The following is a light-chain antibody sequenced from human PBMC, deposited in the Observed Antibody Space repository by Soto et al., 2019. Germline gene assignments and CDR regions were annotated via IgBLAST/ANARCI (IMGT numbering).Light chain of an antibody. Sequence: QTVLTQPPSASGTPGQRVTISCSGSSSNIGSNYVYWYHQLPGTAPKLVIYRNNQRPSGVPDRISGSKSGTSASLAISGLRSEDEADYYCSSYAGTYTWVFGGGTKLTV. CDR3: SSYAGTYTWV. CDR1: SSNIGSNY. J-gene: IGLJ3*02. V-gene: IGLV1-47*01. CDR2: RNN.